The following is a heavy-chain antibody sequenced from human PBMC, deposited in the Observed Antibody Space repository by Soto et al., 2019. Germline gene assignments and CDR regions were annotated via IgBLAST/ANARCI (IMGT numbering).Heavy chain of an antibody. CDR2: ISSSSSYK. V-gene: IGHV3-21*01. Sequence: GGSLRLSCAASGFTFSSYSMNWVRQAPGKGLEWVSSISSSSSYKYYADSVRGRFTISRDSSTNTLFLQMNSLRAADTAVYYCGRCTSTSCHLGSDYWGQGTLVTVSS. CDR3: GRCTSTSCHLGSDY. CDR1: GFTFSSYS. J-gene: IGHJ4*02. D-gene: IGHD2-2*01.